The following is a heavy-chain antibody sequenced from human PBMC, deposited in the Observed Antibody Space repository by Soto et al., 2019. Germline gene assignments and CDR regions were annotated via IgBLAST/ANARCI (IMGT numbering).Heavy chain of an antibody. J-gene: IGHJ4*02. Sequence: QVQLVQSGAEVKKPGASVKVSCKASGYTFTSFDINWVRQATGQGLEWMGWMNPNSGNTGYAQKFQGRITMTRTTSISTTYMALSSLRSEDTAVYYCAVPTVARSYNYWGQGTLVTVSS. CDR1: GYTFTSFD. CDR2: MNPNSGNT. D-gene: IGHD1-26*01. CDR3: AVPTVARSYNY. V-gene: IGHV1-8*01.